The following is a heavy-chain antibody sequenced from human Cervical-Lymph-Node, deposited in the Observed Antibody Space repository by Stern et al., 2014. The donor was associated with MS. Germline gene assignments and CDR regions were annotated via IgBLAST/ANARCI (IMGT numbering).Heavy chain of an antibody. V-gene: IGHV5-51*01. D-gene: IGHD6-13*01. CDR3: ARLPSIAATGLVAFDI. CDR2: IYPGDAET. Sequence: EVQLLESGAEVKKPGESLKISCKSSGYTFTTYWIGWVRQMPGKGLEWMGSIYPGDAETGYSPSFQGQVTISADKSITTAYLQWSSLKASDTAMYYCARLPSIAATGLVAFDIWGQGTMVTVSS. CDR1: GYTFTTYW. J-gene: IGHJ3*02.